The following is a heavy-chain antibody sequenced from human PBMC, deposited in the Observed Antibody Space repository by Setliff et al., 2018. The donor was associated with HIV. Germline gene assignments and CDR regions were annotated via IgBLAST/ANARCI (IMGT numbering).Heavy chain of an antibody. D-gene: IGHD3-22*01. V-gene: IGHV1-46*01. J-gene: IGHJ3*02. CDR1: GYTFTSYY. Sequence: ASVKVSCKASGYTFTSYYMHWVRQAPGQGLEWMGIINPSGGSTSYAQKFQGRVTTTRDTSTSTVYMELTSLRSEDTAVFYCARGGLAYYDSSGNDAFDIWGQGTMVTVSS. CDR3: ARGGLAYYDSSGNDAFDI. CDR2: INPSGGST.